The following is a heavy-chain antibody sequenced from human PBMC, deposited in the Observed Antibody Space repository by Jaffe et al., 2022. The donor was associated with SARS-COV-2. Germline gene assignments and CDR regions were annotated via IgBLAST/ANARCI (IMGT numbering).Heavy chain of an antibody. J-gene: IGHJ6*02. CDR3: AKLSSGGWYFGLDV. V-gene: IGHV3-23*01. D-gene: IGHD2-15*01. CDR1: GFTFSNYI. Sequence: EVQLLESGGGLVQPGGSLRLSCAASGFTFSNYIMSWVRQAPGKGLEWVSSISGSGGTTYYADSVKGRFTVSRDNSKNTLSLQMNSLRADDTAVYYCAKLSSGGWYFGLDVWGQGTTVTVSS. CDR2: ISGSGGTT.